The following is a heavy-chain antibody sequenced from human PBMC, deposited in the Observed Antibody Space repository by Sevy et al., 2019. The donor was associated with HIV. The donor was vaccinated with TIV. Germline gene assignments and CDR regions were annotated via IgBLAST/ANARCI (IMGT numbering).Heavy chain of an antibody. D-gene: IGHD2-8*01. V-gene: IGHV3-23*01. J-gene: IGHJ4*02. Sequence: GGSLRLSCAVSGFTFSMYSMSWVRQPPGKGLEWVSTLSFGCGKINYADSVKGRFIISRDNSNTSLYLQMNSLRAEDTAVYFCAREGCTKPHDYWGQGTLVTVSS. CDR1: GFTFSMYS. CDR3: AREGCTKPHDY. CDR2: LSFGCGKI.